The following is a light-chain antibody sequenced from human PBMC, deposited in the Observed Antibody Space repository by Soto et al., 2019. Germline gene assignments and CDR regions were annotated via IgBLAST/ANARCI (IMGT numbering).Light chain of an antibody. CDR2: ATS. Sequence: EIVLTQSPGTLSLSPGERATLSCRASQSVSNNYLTWYQQKPGQAPRLLIYATSTRATGIPDRFSGSGSGTDFTLTINRLEPEDFALYYCQQYGSSPWYSFGQGTKLEIK. J-gene: IGKJ2*01. CDR1: QSVSNNY. V-gene: IGKV3-20*01. CDR3: QQYGSSPWYS.